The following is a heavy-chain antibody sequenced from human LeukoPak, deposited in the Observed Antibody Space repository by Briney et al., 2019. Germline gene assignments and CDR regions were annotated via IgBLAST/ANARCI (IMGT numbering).Heavy chain of an antibody. CDR3: ARGDKFSGDY. CDR1: GFTFSSYW. V-gene: IGHV3-7*04. D-gene: IGHD2-15*01. J-gene: IGHJ4*02. Sequence: GGSLRLSCAASGFTFSSYWMSWVRQAPGKGLEWVANINQDGREKYYVDSVKGRFTISRDNAKNSLYLQMNSLRAQDTAVYFCARGDKFSGDYWGQGTLVTVSS. CDR2: INQDGREK.